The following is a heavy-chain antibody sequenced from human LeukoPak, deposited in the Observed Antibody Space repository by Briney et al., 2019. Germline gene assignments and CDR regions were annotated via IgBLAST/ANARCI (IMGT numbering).Heavy chain of an antibody. CDR3: ARLRFLRARDHENWNSFDY. J-gene: IGHJ4*02. CDR2: TYYTSEWYS. CDR1: GDSVSSSSAA. D-gene: IGHD1/OR15-1a*01. V-gene: IGHV6-1*01. Sequence: SQTLSLTCAISGDSVSSSSAAWNWIRQSPSRGLEWLGRTYYTSEWYSDYAVTVKGRITINPDTSKNQSSVQLNSVTPEDTAVYYCARLRFLRARDHENWNSFDYWGQGTLVTVSS.